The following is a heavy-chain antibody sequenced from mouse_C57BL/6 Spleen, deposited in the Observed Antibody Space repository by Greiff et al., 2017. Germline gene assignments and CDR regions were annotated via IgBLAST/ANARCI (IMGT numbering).Heavy chain of an antibody. Sequence: EVKLMESGPELVKPGDSVKISCKASGYSFTGYFMNWVMQSHGKSLEWIGRINPYNGDTFYNQKFKGKATLTVDKSSSTAHMELRSLTSEDSAVYYCARDYYGSSPWFAYWGQGTLVTVSA. D-gene: IGHD1-1*01. V-gene: IGHV1-20*01. CDR1: GYSFTGYF. J-gene: IGHJ3*01. CDR2: INPYNGDT. CDR3: ARDYYGSSPWFAY.